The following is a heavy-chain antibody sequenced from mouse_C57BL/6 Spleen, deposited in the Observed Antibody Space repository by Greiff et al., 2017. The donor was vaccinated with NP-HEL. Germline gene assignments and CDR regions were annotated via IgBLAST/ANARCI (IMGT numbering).Heavy chain of an antibody. CDR1: GYTFTSYW. Sequence: QVQLQQPGAELVKPGASVKMSCKASGYTFTSYWITWVKQRPGQGLEWIGDIYPGSGSTNYNEKFKSKATLTVDTSSSTAYMQLSSLTSEDSAVYYCARSYGNYGYFDYWGQGTTLTVSS. V-gene: IGHV1-55*01. D-gene: IGHD2-1*01. CDR2: IYPGSGST. J-gene: IGHJ2*01. CDR3: ARSYGNYGYFDY.